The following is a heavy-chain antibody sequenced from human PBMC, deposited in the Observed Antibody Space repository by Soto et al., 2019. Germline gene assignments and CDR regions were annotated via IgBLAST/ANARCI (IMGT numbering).Heavy chain of an antibody. J-gene: IGHJ5*02. CDR2: VYSSGGT. CDR1: GGSMTSYY. D-gene: IGHD3-3*01. CDR3: ARGQRFSDWFDP. V-gene: IGHV4-4*07. Sequence: SETLSLTCTVSGGSMTSYYWTWIRQPAGKGLEWIGRVYSSGGTHYNPSLKSRVTISLDTSKNQFSLRLLSVTDADTAVYFCARGQRFSDWFDPWGQGTLVAVSS.